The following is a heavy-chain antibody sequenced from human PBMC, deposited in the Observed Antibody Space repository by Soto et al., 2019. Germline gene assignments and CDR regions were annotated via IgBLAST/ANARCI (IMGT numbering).Heavy chain of an antibody. D-gene: IGHD5-12*01. CDR3: ARKSGGATATLGYYYFYMDV. J-gene: IGHJ6*03. V-gene: IGHV1-2*02. CDR1: GYRFRDYY. CDR2: MNPNSGDT. Sequence: QVQLVQSGAEVKKPGASVTVSCKASGYRFRDYYLHWVRQAPGQGPEWMGWMNPNSGDTKYAQKLKGRVTTTRKTSVRTAFMELNWLKSDDTAVYDCARKSGGATATLGYYYFYMDVWGIGTTVTVSS.